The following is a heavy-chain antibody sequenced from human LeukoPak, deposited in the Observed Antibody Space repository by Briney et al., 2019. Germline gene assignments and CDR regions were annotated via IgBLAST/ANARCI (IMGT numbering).Heavy chain of an antibody. CDR3: ARARVWFGECLDY. CDR2: INHSGST. V-gene: IGHV4-34*01. Sequence: SETLSLTCAVYGGSFSGYYWSWIRQPPGKGLEWFGEINHSGSTNYNPPLKSRVTISVDTSKNQCSLKLSSVTAADTAVYYCARARVWFGECLDYWGQGTLVTVSS. CDR1: GGSFSGYY. J-gene: IGHJ4*02. D-gene: IGHD3-10*01.